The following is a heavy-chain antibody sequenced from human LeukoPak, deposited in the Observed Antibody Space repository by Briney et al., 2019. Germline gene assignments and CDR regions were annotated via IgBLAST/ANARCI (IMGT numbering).Heavy chain of an antibody. J-gene: IGHJ4*02. Sequence: SETLSLTCAVYGGSFSGYYWSWIRQPPGKGLEWIGEINHSGSTNCNPSLKSRVTISVDTSKNQFSLKLSSVTAADTAVYYCARGWGFGELLPYYFDYWGQGTLVTVSS. V-gene: IGHV4-34*01. CDR2: INHSGST. CDR3: ARGWGFGELLPYYFDY. CDR1: GGSFSGYY. D-gene: IGHD3-10*01.